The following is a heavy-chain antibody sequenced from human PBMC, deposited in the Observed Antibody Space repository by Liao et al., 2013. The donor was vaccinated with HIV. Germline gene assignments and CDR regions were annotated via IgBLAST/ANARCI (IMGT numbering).Heavy chain of an antibody. D-gene: IGHD4-17*01. Sequence: QVQLQQWGAGLLKPSETLSLTCAVYGGSFSGYYWSWIRQPPGKGLEWIGETHHTGSTNYNPSLKSRVSISADTSKNQFSLKLSSVTAADTAVYYCARGGRRDYYSRSDYYYYYMDVWGKGTTVTVSS. CDR3: ARGGRRDYYSRSDYYYYYMDV. CDR1: GGSFSGYY. V-gene: IGHV4-34*01. CDR2: THHTGST. J-gene: IGHJ6*03.